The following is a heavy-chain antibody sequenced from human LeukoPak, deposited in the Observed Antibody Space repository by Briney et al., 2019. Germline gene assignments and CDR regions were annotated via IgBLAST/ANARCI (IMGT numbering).Heavy chain of an antibody. J-gene: IGHJ5*02. V-gene: IGHV3-21*01. CDR2: MSSSGGYI. D-gene: IGHD3-22*01. CDR1: GFIFSDFG. Sequence: KPGGSLRLSCEGSGFIFSDFGMNWVRQAPGKGLEFVSSMSSSGGYIYYADSVKGRFTMSRDNAKESVFLEMNSLRVDDTAVYYCVSDHYDNSGHLAWGQGTLVIVSS. CDR3: VSDHYDNSGHLA.